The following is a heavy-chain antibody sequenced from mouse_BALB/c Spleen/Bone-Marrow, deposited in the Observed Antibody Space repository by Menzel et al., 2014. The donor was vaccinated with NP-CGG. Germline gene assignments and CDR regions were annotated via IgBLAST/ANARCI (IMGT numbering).Heavy chain of an antibody. D-gene: IGHD3-3*01. J-gene: IGHJ4*01. Sequence: SGPELVKPGTLVKISCKASGYSFTGYDINWVKQRPGQGLEWIGWIYPGDGSTKYNEKFKGKATLTADRSSSTAYMQLSSLTSESSAVYFCARGGIGRSLDYWGQGTSVTVSS. CDR1: GYSFTGYD. CDR3: ARGGIGRSLDY. CDR2: IYPGDGST. V-gene: IGHV1S33*01.